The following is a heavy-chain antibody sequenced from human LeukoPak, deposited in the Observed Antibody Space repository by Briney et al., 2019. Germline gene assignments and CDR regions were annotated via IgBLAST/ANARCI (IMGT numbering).Heavy chain of an antibody. D-gene: IGHD5-24*01. CDR2: IYPGDSDT. CDR3: AKTRDGFLSGAFDI. J-gene: IGHJ3*02. V-gene: IGHV5-51*01. Sequence: GESLKISCKGSGYSFSSYWIGCVRQMPGKGLEWTGIIYPGDSDTRYSPSFQGQVTISADKSIRTAYLQWSSLKASDTAIYYCAKTRDGFLSGAFDIWGQGTMVTVSS. CDR1: GYSFSSYW.